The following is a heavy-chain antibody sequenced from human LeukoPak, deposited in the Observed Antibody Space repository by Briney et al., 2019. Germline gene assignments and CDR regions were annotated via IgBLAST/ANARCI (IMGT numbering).Heavy chain of an antibody. D-gene: IGHD5-24*01. CDR1: GFTFSSYG. Sequence: PGGSLRLSCAASGFTFSSYGMHWVRQAPGKGLEWVAFIRYDGSYKYYADSVKGRVTISRENSKNTLYLKMNSLRAEDTAVYYCAKDPRQGRDGSFGFFNYWGQGTPVTASS. J-gene: IGHJ4*02. V-gene: IGHV3-30*02. CDR3: AKDPRQGRDGSFGFFNY. CDR2: IRYDGSYK.